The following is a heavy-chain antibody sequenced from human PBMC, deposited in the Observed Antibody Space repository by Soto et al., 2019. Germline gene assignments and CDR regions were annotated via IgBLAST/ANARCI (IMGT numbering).Heavy chain of an antibody. CDR1: GYTFTSYY. V-gene: IGHV1-46*03. CDR3: ARDTFSYGDYEPFDY. J-gene: IGHJ4*02. CDR2: INPSGGST. D-gene: IGHD4-17*01. Sequence: GASVKVSCKASGYTFTSYYMHWVRQAPGQGLEWMGIINPSGGSTSYAQKFQGRVTMTRDTSTSTVYMELSSLRSEDTAVYYCARDTFSYGDYEPFDYWGQGTLVTVSS.